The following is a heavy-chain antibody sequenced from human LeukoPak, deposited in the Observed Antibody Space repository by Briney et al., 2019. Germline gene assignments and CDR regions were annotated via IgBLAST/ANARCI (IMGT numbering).Heavy chain of an antibody. CDR1: GGTFSSYA. CDR3: ARSLDRPPYYDFWSGSSPNYYYGMDV. Sequence: SVKVSCKASGGTFSSYAISWARQAPGQGLEWMGGIIPIFGTANYAQKFQGRVTITADESTSTAYMELSSLRSEDTAVYYCARSLDRPPYYDFWSGSSPNYYYGMDVWGQGTTVTVSS. D-gene: IGHD3-3*01. CDR2: IIPIFGTA. J-gene: IGHJ6*02. V-gene: IGHV1-69*13.